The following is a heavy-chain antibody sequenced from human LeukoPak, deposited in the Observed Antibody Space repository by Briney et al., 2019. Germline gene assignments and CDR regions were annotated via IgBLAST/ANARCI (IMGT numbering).Heavy chain of an antibody. CDR2: IYYSGST. J-gene: IGHJ6*03. V-gene: IGHV4-59*01. D-gene: IGHD5-18*01. CDR1: GGSINSYY. Sequence: SETLSLICTVSGGSINSYYWSWIRQPPGKGLEWIGYIYYSGSTNYNPSLKSRVTISVDTSKNQFSLKLSSVTAADTAVYYCAGGYSYGSTYYYMDVWGKGTTVTISS. CDR3: AGGYSYGSTYYYMDV.